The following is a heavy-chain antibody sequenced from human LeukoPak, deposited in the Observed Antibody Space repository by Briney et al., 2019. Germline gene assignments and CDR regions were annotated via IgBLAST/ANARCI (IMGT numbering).Heavy chain of an antibody. CDR3: ARDPSPEGYFDY. D-gene: IGHD1-14*01. CDR1: GGTFSSYA. J-gene: IGHJ4*02. V-gene: IGHV1-69*05. CDR2: IIPIFGTA. Sequence: GASVKVSCKASGGTFSSYAISWVRQAPGQGLEWMGGIIPIFGTANYAQKFQGRVTITTDESTSTAYMELSSLRSEDTAVYYCARDPSPEGYFDYWGQGTLVTVSS.